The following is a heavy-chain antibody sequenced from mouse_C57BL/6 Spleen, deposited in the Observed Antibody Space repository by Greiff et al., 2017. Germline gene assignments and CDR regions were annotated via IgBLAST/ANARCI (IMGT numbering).Heavy chain of an antibody. CDR1: GYTFTSYW. D-gene: IGHD1-1*01. V-gene: IGHV1-64*01. J-gene: IGHJ3*01. Sequence: QVHVKQPGAELVKPGASVKLSCKASGYTFTSYWMPWVKQRPGQGLEWIGMLPPDSGSTKYNEKFKSKATLTVDKSYSTAYMQLSSLTSEDSAVYYCARGGDYYGSSHGAWCADWGQGTLVTVSA. CDR2: LPPDSGST. CDR3: ARGGDYYGSSHGAWCAD.